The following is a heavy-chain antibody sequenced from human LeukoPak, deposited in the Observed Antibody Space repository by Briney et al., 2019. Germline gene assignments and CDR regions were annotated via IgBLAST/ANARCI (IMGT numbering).Heavy chain of an antibody. V-gene: IGHV4-59*12. Sequence: PSETLSLTCTVSGGSISSYYWSWIRQPPGKGLGWIGYIYYSGSTNYNPSLKSRVTISVDTSKNQFSLKLSSVTAADTAVYYCAREGSYYYGMDVWGQGTTVTVSS. CDR3: AREGSYYYGMDV. CDR2: IYYSGST. CDR1: GGSISSYY. D-gene: IGHD2-15*01. J-gene: IGHJ6*02.